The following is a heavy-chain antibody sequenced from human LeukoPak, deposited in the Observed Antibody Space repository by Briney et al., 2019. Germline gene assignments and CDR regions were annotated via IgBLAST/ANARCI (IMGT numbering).Heavy chain of an antibody. CDR2: INSDGSST. Sequence: GGSLRLSCAASGFTFSSYWMRWVRQAPGKGLVWVSRINSDGSSTSYADSVKGRFTISRDNAKNTLYLQMNSLRAEDTAVYYCARASSGWSPFDYWGQATLVTVSS. CDR3: ARASSGWSPFDY. CDR1: GFTFSSYW. V-gene: IGHV3-74*01. J-gene: IGHJ4*02. D-gene: IGHD6-19*01.